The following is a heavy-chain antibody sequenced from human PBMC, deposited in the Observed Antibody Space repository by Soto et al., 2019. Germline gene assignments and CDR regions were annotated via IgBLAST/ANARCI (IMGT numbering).Heavy chain of an antibody. Sequence: QITLKESGPALVKPTQTLTLTCSFSGFSLRTSGVGVGWIRQPPGKAPEWLALIYWDDNNRYSPSLKSRLTIAKDTSKNQVVLTMTTMDPVDTATYYCAERAAGFGELRDWVQGTLVAVFS. J-gene: IGHJ4*02. CDR1: GFSLRTSGVG. D-gene: IGHD3-10*01. CDR3: AERAAGFGELRD. CDR2: IYWDDNN. V-gene: IGHV2-5*02.